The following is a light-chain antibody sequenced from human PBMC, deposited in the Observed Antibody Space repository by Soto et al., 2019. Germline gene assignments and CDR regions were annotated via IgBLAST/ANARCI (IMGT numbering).Light chain of an antibody. CDR3: QQYNDHWT. J-gene: IGKJ1*01. Sequence: EIVMTQSPVTLSVSPGERVTLSCRASQSVSSNLAWYQQKPGQAPRLLIYGASTRATDIPARFSGSGSGTEFTLTISSLQYEDFAVYYCQQYNDHWTFGQGTKVEIQ. CDR1: QSVSSN. V-gene: IGKV3-15*01. CDR2: GAS.